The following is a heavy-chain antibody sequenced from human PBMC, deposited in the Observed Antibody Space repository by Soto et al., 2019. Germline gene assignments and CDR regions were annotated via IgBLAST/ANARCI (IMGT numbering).Heavy chain of an antibody. J-gene: IGHJ4*02. CDR3: ARGCHYYGSGSYHSGSFGY. Sequence: EVQLLESGGGLVQPGGSLRLSCAASGFPFNTFAMSWVRQAPEKRLEWVSTVVGSGASTYYADSVKGRFTISRDNSKKILSLQMNRLAAEDTAVYYCARGCHYYGSGSYHSGSFGYWGQGALVTVSS. D-gene: IGHD3-10*01. CDR2: VVGSGAST. CDR1: GFPFNTFA. V-gene: IGHV3-23*01.